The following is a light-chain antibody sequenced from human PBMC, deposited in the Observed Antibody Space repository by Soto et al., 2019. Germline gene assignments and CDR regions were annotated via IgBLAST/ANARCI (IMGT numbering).Light chain of an antibody. CDR2: SAS. CDR1: QSISTE. J-gene: IGKJ2*01. V-gene: IGKV3-15*01. CDR3: QQGHNWPLT. Sequence: ELGMTQSPATLSVSPGERATRSCRASQSISTELACYQQKPGQPPRLLIYSASTRATGVPARFTGSGSGSEFTLTISGLQSEDFAVYYCQQGHNWPLTFGQGTRRQI.